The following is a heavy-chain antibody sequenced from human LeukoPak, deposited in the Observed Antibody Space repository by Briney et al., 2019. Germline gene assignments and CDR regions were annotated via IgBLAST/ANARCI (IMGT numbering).Heavy chain of an antibody. Sequence: SVKVSCKASGGTFSSYAISWVRQAPGQGLEWMGGIIPIFGTANYAQKFQGRVMITADESTSTAYMELSSLRSEDTAVYYCARGLERFLEWSHGYWGQGTLVTVSS. V-gene: IGHV1-69*13. J-gene: IGHJ4*02. CDR2: IIPIFGTA. CDR1: GGTFSSYA. CDR3: ARGLERFLEWSHGY. D-gene: IGHD3-3*01.